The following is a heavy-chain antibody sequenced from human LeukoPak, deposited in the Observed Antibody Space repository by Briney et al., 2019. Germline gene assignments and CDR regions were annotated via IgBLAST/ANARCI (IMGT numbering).Heavy chain of an antibody. CDR3: ARGYCSGGSCYSIYCYYGMDV. CDR2: ISGSGGNT. CDR1: GFTFSTYA. Sequence: GGSLRLSCAVSGFTFSTYAMSWVRQAPGTGLEWVSAISGSGGNTYYADSVKGRFTISRDNSKNTLYLQMNSLRAEDTAVYYCARGYCSGGSCYSIYCYYGMDVWGQGTTVTVSS. V-gene: IGHV3-23*01. D-gene: IGHD2-15*01. J-gene: IGHJ6*02.